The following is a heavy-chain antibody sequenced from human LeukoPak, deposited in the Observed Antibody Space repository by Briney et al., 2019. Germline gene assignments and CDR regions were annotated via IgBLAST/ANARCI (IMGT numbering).Heavy chain of an antibody. CDR2: ISYDGRDK. CDR3: ARDAKRGSGGSPKIWYYMDV. Sequence: PGGSLRLSCAASGFRFSSYGIHWVRQAPGKGLEWVAFISYDGRDKYFADSVKGRFTISRDNSKNTLYLQMNSLRAEDTAVYYCARDAKRGSGGSPKIWYYMDVWGKGTTVTVSS. V-gene: IGHV3-30*03. J-gene: IGHJ6*03. CDR1: GFRFSSYG. D-gene: IGHD2-15*01.